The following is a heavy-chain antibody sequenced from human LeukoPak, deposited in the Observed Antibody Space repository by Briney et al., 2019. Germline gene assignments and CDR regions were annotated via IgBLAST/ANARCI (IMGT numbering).Heavy chain of an antibody. J-gene: IGHJ6*03. CDR3: AKDPGITPLYYYYMDV. CDR2: ISGSGGST. V-gene: IGHV3-23*01. CDR1: GFTFSSYA. Sequence: PGGSLRLSCAASGFTFSSYAMSWVRQAPGKGLEWVSAISGSGGSTYYADSVKGRFTISRDNSKNTLYLQMSSLRAEDTAVYYCAKDPGITPLYYYYMDVWGKGTTVTVSS.